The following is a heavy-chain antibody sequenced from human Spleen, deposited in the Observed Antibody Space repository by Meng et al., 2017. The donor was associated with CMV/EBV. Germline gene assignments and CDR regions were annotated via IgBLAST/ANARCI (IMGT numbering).Heavy chain of an antibody. CDR3: ARDVPFNWNDQINWFDP. CDR2: ISPLFGTT. D-gene: IGHD1-20*01. Sequence: SVKVSCKVCGGTFTKYGINWVRQAPGQGREWMGGISPLFGTTNYSQRFQDRVTFPTDESTSTVYMELSSLTSDDTAVYYCARDVPFNWNDQINWFDPWGQGTLVTVSS. CDR1: GGTFTKYG. V-gene: IGHV1-69*05. J-gene: IGHJ5*02.